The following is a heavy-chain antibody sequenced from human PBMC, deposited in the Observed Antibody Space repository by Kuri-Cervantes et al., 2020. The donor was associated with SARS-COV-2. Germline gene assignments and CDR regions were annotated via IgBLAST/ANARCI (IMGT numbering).Heavy chain of an antibody. CDR1: GYTFTGYY. V-gene: IGHV1-2*02. D-gene: IGHD2-2*01. CDR2: INPNSGGT. Sequence: GESLKISCKASGYTFTGYYIHWVRQAPGQGLEWMGWINPNSGGTNYAQKFQGRVTMTRDTSISTAYMELSRLRSDDTAVYYCARSAGYCSSTSCPGGAGWLALYNWFDPWGQGTLVTVSS. J-gene: IGHJ5*02. CDR3: ARSAGYCSSTSCPGGAGWLALYNWFDP.